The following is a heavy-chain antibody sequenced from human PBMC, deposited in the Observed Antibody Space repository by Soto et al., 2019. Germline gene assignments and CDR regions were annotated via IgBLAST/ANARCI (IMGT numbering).Heavy chain of an antibody. D-gene: IGHD2-8*02. CDR2: VYYTGST. CDR1: GGSISGSY. CDR3: ARSVSVPGAHIDY. Sequence: SETLSLTCSVSGGSISGSYWSWIRQSPGKGLEWLGYVYYTGSTNYSPSLRSRVSISVDTSKNEFSLRLSSVTAADTAVYFCARSVSVPGAHIDYWGQGTQVTVSS. V-gene: IGHV4-59*01. J-gene: IGHJ4*02.